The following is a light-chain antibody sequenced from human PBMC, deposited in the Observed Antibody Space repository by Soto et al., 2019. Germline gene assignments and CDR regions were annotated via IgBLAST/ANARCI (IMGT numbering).Light chain of an antibody. CDR3: QQTYSTPPT. CDR2: AAS. Sequence: DIQMTQSPYSLSASVGDRVTITCRASQSISDFLNWYQQKPGQAPKLLIYAASTLQSGVPSRFSGSGSGTDFTLTISSLEPEDFATYYCQQTYSTPPTFGQGTKVDSK. J-gene: IGKJ1*01. CDR1: QSISDF. V-gene: IGKV1-39*01.